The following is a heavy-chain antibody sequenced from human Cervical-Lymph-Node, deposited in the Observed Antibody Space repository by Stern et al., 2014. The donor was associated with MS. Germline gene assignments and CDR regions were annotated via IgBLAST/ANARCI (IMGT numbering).Heavy chain of an antibody. Sequence: VQLEESGPGLVKPSETLSLTCTVSGGAVSDYYWTWIRQSPGKGLEWIGYISDTGTTNYNPSLHSRVTITLDTSQNQVSLRLRSVTAADTAVYYCARDPSTTASDWFFDLWGRGSLVTVSS. CDR3: ARDPSTTASDWFFDL. D-gene: IGHD2-21*02. CDR1: GGAVSDYY. V-gene: IGHV4-59*02. J-gene: IGHJ2*01. CDR2: ISDTGTT.